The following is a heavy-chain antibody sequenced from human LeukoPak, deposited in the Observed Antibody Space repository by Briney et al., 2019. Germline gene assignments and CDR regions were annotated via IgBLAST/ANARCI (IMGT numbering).Heavy chain of an antibody. V-gene: IGHV3-23*01. J-gene: IGHJ4*02. CDR1: GFTFSSYA. CDR2: INGSGGTT. CDR3: ARDKGTSYLPSFDY. Sequence: GGSLRLSCAASGFTFSSYAMSWVRQAPGKGLEWVSDINGSGGTTYYADSVKGGFTISRDNSKTTLYLQMNSLRAADTAVYYCARDKGTSYLPSFDYWGQGTLVTVSS. D-gene: IGHD6-6*01.